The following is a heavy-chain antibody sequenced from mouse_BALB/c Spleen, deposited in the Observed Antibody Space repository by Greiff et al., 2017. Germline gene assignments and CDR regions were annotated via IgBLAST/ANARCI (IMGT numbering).Heavy chain of an antibody. CDR3: ASGSLGAMDY. CDR2: ISTYYGNT. CDR1: GYTFTDYA. J-gene: IGHJ4*01. V-gene: IGHV1S137*01. Sequence: QVQLQQSGPELVRPGVSVKISCKGSGYTFTDYAMHWVKQSHAKSLEWIGVISTYYGNTNYNQKFKGKATMTVDKSSSTAYMELARLTSEDSAIYYCASGSLGAMDYWGQGTSVTVSS.